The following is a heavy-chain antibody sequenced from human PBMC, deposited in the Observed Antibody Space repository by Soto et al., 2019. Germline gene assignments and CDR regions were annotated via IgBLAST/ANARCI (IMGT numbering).Heavy chain of an antibody. CDR3: ARDRGDSSSNYYDWYLDL. CDR1: GLTFGSRA. D-gene: IGHD3-22*01. Sequence: EVQLLESGGDLIQPGGSLRLSCVASGLTFGSRAMSWVRQSPGEGLEWVSTITDTGGDAKYADSVRGRFAISRDNSKNTLYLQMNSLRAEDTAVYYCARDRGDSSSNYYDWYLDLWGRGTLVTVSS. J-gene: IGHJ2*01. V-gene: IGHV3-23*01. CDR2: ITDTGGDA.